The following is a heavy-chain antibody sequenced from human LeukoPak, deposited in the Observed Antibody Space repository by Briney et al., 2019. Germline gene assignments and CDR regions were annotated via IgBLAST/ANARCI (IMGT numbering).Heavy chain of an antibody. Sequence: SETLSLTCAVYGGSFSGYYWSWIRQPPGKGLEWIGEINHSGSTNYNPSLKSRVTISVDTSKNQFSLKLSSVTAADTAVYYCARAREDYGDYFDYWGQGTLVTVSS. D-gene: IGHD4-17*01. CDR1: GGSFSGYY. CDR3: ARAREDYGDYFDY. J-gene: IGHJ4*02. V-gene: IGHV4-34*01. CDR2: INHSGST.